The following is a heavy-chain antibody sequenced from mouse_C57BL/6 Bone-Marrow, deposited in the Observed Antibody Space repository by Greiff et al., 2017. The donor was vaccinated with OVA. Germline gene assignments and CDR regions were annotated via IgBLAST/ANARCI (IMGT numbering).Heavy chain of an antibody. CDR2: IYPRSGNT. Sequence: VKLMESGAELARPGASVKLSCKASGYTFTSYGISWVKQSTGQGLEWIGEIYPRSGNTYYNEKFTGKATLTADKSYSTAYMELRSLTSEDSAVYICARPVITTVVAHFDYWGQGTTLTVSS. CDR1: GYTFTSYG. J-gene: IGHJ2*01. D-gene: IGHD1-1*01. V-gene: IGHV1-81*01. CDR3: ARPVITTVVAHFDY.